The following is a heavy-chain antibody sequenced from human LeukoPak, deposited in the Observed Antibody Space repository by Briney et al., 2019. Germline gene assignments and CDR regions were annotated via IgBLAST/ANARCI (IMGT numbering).Heavy chain of an antibody. CDR2: INHSGST. CDR3: ASGKGIVVVPASRRAFDI. V-gene: IGHV4-34*01. CDR1: GGSFSGYY. Sequence: SETLSLTCAVYGGSFSGYYWSWIRQPPGKGLEWIGEINHSGSTNYNPSLKSRVTISVDTSKNQFSLKLSSVTAADTAVYYCASGKGIVVVPASRRAFDIWGQGTMVTVSS. D-gene: IGHD2-2*01. J-gene: IGHJ3*02.